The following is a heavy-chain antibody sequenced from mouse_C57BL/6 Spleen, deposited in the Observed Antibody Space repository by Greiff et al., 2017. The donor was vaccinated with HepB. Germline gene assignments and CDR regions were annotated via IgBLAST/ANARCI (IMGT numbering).Heavy chain of an antibody. J-gene: IGHJ1*03. Sequence: SGAELVRPGASVKLSCTASGFNIKDDYMHWVKQRPEQGLEWIGWIDPENGDTEYASKFQGKATITADTSSNTAYLQLSSLTSEDTAVYYCTTTHYYGSSYPYWYFDVWGTGTTVTVSS. D-gene: IGHD1-1*01. CDR3: TTTHYYGSSYPYWYFDV. CDR1: GFNIKDDY. CDR2: IDPENGDT. V-gene: IGHV14-4*01.